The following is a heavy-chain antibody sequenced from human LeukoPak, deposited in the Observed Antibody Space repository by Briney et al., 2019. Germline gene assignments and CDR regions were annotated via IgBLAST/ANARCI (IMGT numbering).Heavy chain of an antibody. D-gene: IGHD2-15*01. Sequence: GGSLRLSCAASGFTFSSYSMNWVRQAPGKGLEWVSSISSSSSYIYYADSVKDRFTISRDKPKNSMYLQMNSLRAEDTAVYYCATVLCGSCLNDAFDIWGQGTMVTVSS. CDR1: GFTFSSYS. J-gene: IGHJ3*02. CDR2: ISSSSSYI. V-gene: IGHV3-21*01. CDR3: ATVLCGSCLNDAFDI.